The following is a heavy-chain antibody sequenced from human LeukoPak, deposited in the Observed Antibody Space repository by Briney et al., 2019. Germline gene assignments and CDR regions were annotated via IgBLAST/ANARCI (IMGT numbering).Heavy chain of an antibody. CDR2: IYTTGST. Sequence: SETLSLTCTVSGGSISSYYWTWIRQPAGKGLEWIGRIYTTGSTNYNPSLNSRVTMSVDTSKNQFSLKLSSVTAADTAVYYCARVWNDSFDYWGQGTLVTVSS. J-gene: IGHJ4*02. V-gene: IGHV4-4*07. CDR3: ARVWNDSFDY. CDR1: GGSISSYY. D-gene: IGHD1-1*01.